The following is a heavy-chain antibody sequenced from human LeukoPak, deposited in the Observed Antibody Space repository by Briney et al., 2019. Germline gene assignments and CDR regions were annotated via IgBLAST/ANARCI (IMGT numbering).Heavy chain of an antibody. Sequence: SQTLSLTCAVYGGSFSGYYWSWIRQPPGKGLELIGEINHSGSTNYNPSLKSRVTISVDTSKNQFSLKLSSVTAADTAVYYCASRSVGRSRDYWGQGTLVTVSS. D-gene: IGHD3-10*01. J-gene: IGHJ4*02. CDR2: INHSGST. V-gene: IGHV4-34*01. CDR1: GGSFSGYY. CDR3: ASRSVGRSRDY.